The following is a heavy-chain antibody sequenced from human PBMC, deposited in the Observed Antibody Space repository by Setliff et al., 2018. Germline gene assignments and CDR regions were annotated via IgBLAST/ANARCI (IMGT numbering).Heavy chain of an antibody. Sequence: GGSLRLSCAASGFTFSDYYMSWLRQAPGKGLEWVSHISSGGSSTYYADSVKGRFTISRDNAKNSLYLQMNGLRAEDTAVYYCARDPAYGAFDIWGQGTMVTVSS. CDR3: ARDPAYGAFDI. CDR1: GFTFSDYY. CDR2: ISSGGSST. D-gene: IGHD3-16*01. V-gene: IGHV3-11*01. J-gene: IGHJ3*02.